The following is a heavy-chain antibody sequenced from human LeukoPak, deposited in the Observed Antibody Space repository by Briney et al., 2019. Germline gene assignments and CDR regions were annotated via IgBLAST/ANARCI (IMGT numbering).Heavy chain of an antibody. V-gene: IGHV1-18*01. CDR1: GYTFTSHG. D-gene: IGHD3-22*01. Sequence: ASVKVSCKASGYTFTSHGISWVRQAPGQGLEWMGWISTYNGNTNYAQKLQGRVSMTTDTSTSTAYMDLRSLRSDGTAVYYCARESESYDSSGSTFKYWGQGTLVTVSS. CDR2: ISTYNGNT. CDR3: ARESESYDSSGSTFKY. J-gene: IGHJ4*02.